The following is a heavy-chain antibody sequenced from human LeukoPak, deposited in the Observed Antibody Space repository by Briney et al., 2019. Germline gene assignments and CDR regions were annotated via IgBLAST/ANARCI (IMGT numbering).Heavy chain of an antibody. CDR1: GFAFSRYS. V-gene: IGHV3-74*03. D-gene: IGHD1-26*01. J-gene: IGHJ3*02. CDR3: AFGSGTYYNALDI. CDR2: IDSDGRLT. Sequence: PGGSLRLSCAGSGFAFSRYSMSWVRQAPGKGLVWVSRIDSDGRLTTYADSVKGRFTISRDNTKNTLFLQMSNLRAEDTSVYYCAFGSGTYYNALDIWGQGTMVTVS.